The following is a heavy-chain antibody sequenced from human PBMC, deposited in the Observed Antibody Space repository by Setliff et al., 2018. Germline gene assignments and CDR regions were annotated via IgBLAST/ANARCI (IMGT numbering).Heavy chain of an antibody. CDR2: IWYDGSDQ. J-gene: IGHJ4*02. V-gene: IGHV3-30*02. Sequence: PGGSLRLSCAASGFTFDSYGMHWVRQAPGKGLEWVAVIWYDGSDQAYADSVKGRFTISRDNSKNTLYLQMNSLRAEDTAVYYCATYKRSSSFEYWGQGSLVTVSS. CDR1: GFTFDSYG. D-gene: IGHD6-6*01. CDR3: ATYKRSSSFEY.